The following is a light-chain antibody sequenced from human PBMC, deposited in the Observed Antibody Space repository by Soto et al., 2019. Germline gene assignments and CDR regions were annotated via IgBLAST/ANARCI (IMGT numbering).Light chain of an antibody. CDR2: DVS. CDR1: SSDVGGYNY. V-gene: IGLV2-14*01. Sequence: QSVLTQPASVSGSPGQSITISCTGTSSDVGGYNYVSWYQQHPGKAPKRMIYDVSNRPSGDSNRFSGSKSGNTDSLTISGLQAEDEADYYCSSYTNSSTPHGFGTGTKVTVL. J-gene: IGLJ1*01. CDR3: SSYTNSSTPHG.